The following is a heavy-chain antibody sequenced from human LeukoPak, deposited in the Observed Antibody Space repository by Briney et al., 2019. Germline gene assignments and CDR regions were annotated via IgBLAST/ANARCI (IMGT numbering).Heavy chain of an antibody. CDR3: AREVMITFGGVIVRGAFDI. V-gene: IGHV3-21*01. Sequence: GGSLRLSCAASGFTFSSYSMNWVRQAPGKGLEWVSSISSSSSYIYYADSVEGRFTISRDNAKNSLYLQMNSLRAEDTAVYYCAREVMITFGGVIVRGAFDIWGQGTMVTVSS. J-gene: IGHJ3*02. D-gene: IGHD3-16*02. CDR1: GFTFSSYS. CDR2: ISSSSSYI.